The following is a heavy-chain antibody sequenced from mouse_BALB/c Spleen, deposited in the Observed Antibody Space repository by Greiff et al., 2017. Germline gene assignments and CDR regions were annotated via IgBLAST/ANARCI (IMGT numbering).Heavy chain of an antibody. CDR1: GFAFSSYD. V-gene: IGHV5-12-1*01. Sequence: EVMLVESGGGLVKPGGSLKLSCAASGFAFSSYDMSWVRQTPEKRLEWVAYISSGGGSTYYPDTVKGRFTISRDNAKNTLYLQMSRLKSEDTAIYYCARHRGDDRYYFDYWGQGTTLTVSS. CDR2: ISSGGGST. D-gene: IGHD2-12*01. CDR3: ARHRGDDRYYFDY. J-gene: IGHJ2*01.